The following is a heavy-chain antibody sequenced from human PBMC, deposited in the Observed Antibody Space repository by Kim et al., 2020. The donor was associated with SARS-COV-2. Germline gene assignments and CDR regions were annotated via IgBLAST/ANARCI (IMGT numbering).Heavy chain of an antibody. J-gene: IGHJ4*02. Sequence: ASVKVSCKVSGYTLTELSMHWVRQAPGKGLEWMGGFDPEDGETIYAQKFQGRVTMTEDTSTDTAYMELSSLRSEDTAVYYCATDPWNYDSSGYPGGDYWGQGTLVTVSS. CDR1: GYTLTELS. CDR2: FDPEDGET. V-gene: IGHV1-24*01. D-gene: IGHD3-22*01. CDR3: ATDPWNYDSSGYPGGDY.